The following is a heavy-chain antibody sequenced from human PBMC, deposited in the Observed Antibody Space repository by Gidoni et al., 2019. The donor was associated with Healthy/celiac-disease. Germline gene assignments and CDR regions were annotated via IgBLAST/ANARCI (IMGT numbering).Heavy chain of an antibody. CDR2: IYTSGST. CDR3: ARGLLHDSSGWYDWYFDL. J-gene: IGHJ2*01. Sequence: QVQLQESGPGLVKPSETLSLPCPVPGGSISSYYWSWIRQPAGKGLEWIGRIYTSGSTNYNPSLKSRVTMSVDTSKNQFSLKLSSVTAADTAVYYCARGLLHDSSGWYDWYFDLWGRGTLVTVSS. CDR1: GGSISSYY. V-gene: IGHV4-4*07. D-gene: IGHD6-19*01.